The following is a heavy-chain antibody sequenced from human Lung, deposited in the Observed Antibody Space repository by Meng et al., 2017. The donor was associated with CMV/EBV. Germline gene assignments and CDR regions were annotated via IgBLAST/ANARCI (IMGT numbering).Heavy chain of an antibody. D-gene: IGHD6-13*01. CDR2: IWYDGSNN. CDR3: ARDRAIAAAGTGGNEYLGRVGIDY. Sequence: MDLVPPATSQGVEVVAVIWYDGSNNYYADSVKGRFTISRDNSKNTLYLQMNSLRAEDTAVYYCARDRAIAAAGTGGNEYLGRVGIDYWGQGTLVTVSS. V-gene: IGHV3-33*01. J-gene: IGHJ4*02.